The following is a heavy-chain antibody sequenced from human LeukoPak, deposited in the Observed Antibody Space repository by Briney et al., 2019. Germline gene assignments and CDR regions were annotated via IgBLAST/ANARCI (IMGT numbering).Heavy chain of an antibody. CDR1: GFTFSSYS. D-gene: IGHD3-10*01. CDR3: AREIITMVRGVPFYYGMDV. V-gene: IGHV3-21*01. Sequence: PGGSLRLSCAASGFTFSSYSMNWVRQAPGKGLEWVSSISSSSSYIYYADSVKGRCTISRDNAKNTLYLQMNSLRAEDTAVYYCAREIITMVRGVPFYYGMDVWGQGTTVTVSS. J-gene: IGHJ6*02. CDR2: ISSSSSYI.